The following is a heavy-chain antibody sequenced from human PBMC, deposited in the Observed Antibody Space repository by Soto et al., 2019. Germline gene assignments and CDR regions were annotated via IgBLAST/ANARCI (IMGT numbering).Heavy chain of an antibody. CDR2: IYHSGST. J-gene: IGHJ5*02. CDR1: GGSISSGGYY. D-gene: IGHD6-25*01. Sequence: QVQLQESGPGLVKPSQTLSLTCTVSGGSISSGGYYWSWIRQHPGRGLEWIGYIYHSGSTYYNPSLQSRVTISVDTSKTQFSLKVSSVTAADTAVYYCAREAAGILNWFDPWGQGTLVTVSS. V-gene: IGHV4-31*03. CDR3: AREAAGILNWFDP.